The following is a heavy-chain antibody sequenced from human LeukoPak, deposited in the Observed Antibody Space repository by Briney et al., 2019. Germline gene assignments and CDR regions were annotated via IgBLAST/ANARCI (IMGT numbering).Heavy chain of an antibody. V-gene: IGHV3-9*01. CDR3: ARDTNFCPGDY. Sequence: PGRSLRLSCAASGFTFDDYAMHWVRQAPGKGLEWVSGISWNSGSIGYADSVKGRFTISRDNAKNSVYLQMNSLTTEDTAIYYCARDTNFCPGDYWGQGTLVTVSS. J-gene: IGHJ4*02. D-gene: IGHD2/OR15-2a*01. CDR2: ISWNSGSI. CDR1: GFTFDDYA.